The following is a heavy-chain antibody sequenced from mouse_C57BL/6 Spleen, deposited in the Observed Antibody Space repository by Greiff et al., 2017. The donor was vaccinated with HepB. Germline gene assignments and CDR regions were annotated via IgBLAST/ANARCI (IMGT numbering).Heavy chain of an antibody. D-gene: IGHD2-4*01. CDR3: ARSDYDSYFDY. J-gene: IGHJ2*01. CDR1: GYAFSSYW. Sequence: QVQLQQSGAELVKPGASVKISCKASGYAFSSYWMNWVKQRPGKGLEWIGQIYPGDGDTNYNGKFKGKATLTADKSSSTAYMQLSSLTSEDSAVYFCARSDYDSYFDYWGQGTTLTVSS. CDR2: IYPGDGDT. V-gene: IGHV1-80*01.